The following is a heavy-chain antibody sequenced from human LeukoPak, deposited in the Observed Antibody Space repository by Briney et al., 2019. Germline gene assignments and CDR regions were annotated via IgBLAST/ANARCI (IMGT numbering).Heavy chain of an antibody. CDR1: GYTFTSYG. CDR2: ISAYNGNT. V-gene: IGHV1-18*01. D-gene: IGHD3-10*01. Sequence: ASVKLSCKASGYTFTSYGISWVRQAPGQGLEWMGWISAYNGNTNYAQKLQGRVTMTTDTSTSTAYMELRSLRSDDTAVYYCARDSKGLLWFGELSNPFDYWGQGTLVTVSS. J-gene: IGHJ4*02. CDR3: ARDSKGLLWFGELSNPFDY.